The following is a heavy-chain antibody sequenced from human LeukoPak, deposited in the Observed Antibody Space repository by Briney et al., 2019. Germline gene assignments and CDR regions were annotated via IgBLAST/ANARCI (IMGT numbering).Heavy chain of an antibody. Sequence: GASVKASCKASGYTFTGYYMHWVRQAPGQGLEWMGWINPNSGGTNYAQKFQGRVTMTRDTSISTAYMELSRLRSDDTAVYYCAREAGYGSGSPFDYWGQGTLVTVSS. CDR2: INPNSGGT. D-gene: IGHD3-10*01. CDR3: AREAGYGSGSPFDY. V-gene: IGHV1-2*02. J-gene: IGHJ4*02. CDR1: GYTFTGYY.